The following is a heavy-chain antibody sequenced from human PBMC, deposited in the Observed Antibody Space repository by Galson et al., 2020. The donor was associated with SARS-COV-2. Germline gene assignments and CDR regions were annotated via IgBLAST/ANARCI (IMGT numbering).Heavy chain of an antibody. CDR2: IDWDDDK. CDR3: ARTTLYDIWTVYYNYCGMDV. Sequence: SGPTLVKPTQTLTLTCTFSGFSLSTSGMCVSWIRQPPGKALEWHALIDWDDDKYYSTSLKTRPTISKDTSKNQVVLTMTNMDPVDTATYYCARTTLYDIWTVYYNYCGMDVWGQGTTVTVSS. D-gene: IGHD3-9*01. V-gene: IGHV2-70*01. J-gene: IGHJ6*02. CDR1: GFSLSTSGMC.